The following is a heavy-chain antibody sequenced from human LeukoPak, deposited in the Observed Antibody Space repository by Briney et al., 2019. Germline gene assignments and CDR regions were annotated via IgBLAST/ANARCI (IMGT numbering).Heavy chain of an antibody. CDR2: INPSGGST. J-gene: IGHJ4*02. CDR1: GYTFTSYY. V-gene: IGHV1-46*01. Sequence: ASVKVSCKASGYTFTSYYMHWVRQAPGQGLEWMGIINPSGGSTGYAQKFQGRVTMTRDTSTSTVYMELSSLRSEDTAVYYCARDPGIAVAGTGADYRGQGTLVTVSS. D-gene: IGHD6-19*01. CDR3: ARDPGIAVAGTGADY.